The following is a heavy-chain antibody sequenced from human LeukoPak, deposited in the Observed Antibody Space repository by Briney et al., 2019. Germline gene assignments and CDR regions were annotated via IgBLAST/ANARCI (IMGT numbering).Heavy chain of an antibody. CDR1: GFTFSSYE. CDR2: ISSSGSTI. J-gene: IGHJ5*02. CDR3: VKDSVWFGEPNWFDP. D-gene: IGHD3-10*01. V-gene: IGHV3-48*03. Sequence: PGGSLRLSCAASGFTFSSYEMNWVRQAPGKGLEWVSYISSSGSTIYYADSVKGRFTISRDNSKKTLYLQMNSLRAEDTAVYYCVKDSVWFGEPNWFDPWGQGTLVTVSS.